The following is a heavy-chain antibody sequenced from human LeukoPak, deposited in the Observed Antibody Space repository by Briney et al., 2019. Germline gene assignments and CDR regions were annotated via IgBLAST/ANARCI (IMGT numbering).Heavy chain of an antibody. D-gene: IGHD3-10*01. Sequence: GGSLRLSCAASGFTFSSYEMNWVRQAPGKGLEWVSYISSSSSTIYYADSVKGRFTISRDNAKNSLYLQMNSLRAEDTAVYYCARDLYIGDHLWFGTRLGYWGQGTLVTVSS. J-gene: IGHJ4*02. V-gene: IGHV3-48*01. CDR3: ARDLYIGDHLWFGTRLGY. CDR1: GFTFSSYE. CDR2: ISSSSSTI.